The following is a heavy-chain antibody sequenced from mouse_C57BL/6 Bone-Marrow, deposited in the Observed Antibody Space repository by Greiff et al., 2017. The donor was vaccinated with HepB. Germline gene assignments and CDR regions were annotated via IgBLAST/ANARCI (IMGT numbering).Heavy chain of an antibody. CDR2: IYPGSGNT. D-gene: IGHD1-1*01. J-gene: IGHJ3*01. CDR1: GYTFTDYY. Sequence: QVHVKQSGAELVRPGASVKLSCKASGYTFTDYYINWVKQRPGQGLEWIARIYPGSGNTYYNEKFKGKATLTAEKSSSTAYMQLSILTSEDSAVYFCARSNYYGSSYDWFAYWGQGTLVTVSA. V-gene: IGHV1-76*01. CDR3: ARSNYYGSSYDWFAY.